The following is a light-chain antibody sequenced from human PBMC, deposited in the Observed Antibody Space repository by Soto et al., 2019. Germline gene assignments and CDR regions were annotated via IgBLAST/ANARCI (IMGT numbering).Light chain of an antibody. CDR2: NAS. CDR1: QSVTTK. J-gene: IGKJ3*01. CDR3: HQYNTWPPRFT. Sequence: EIVMTQSPAILSLSPGETATLSCRASQSVTTKLAWYQQRPGQTPRLLIYNASTRATAVPARFSGGGSVTESSLTTSSLQSDDFGVYYCHQYNTWPPRFTFGPGTKVDIK. V-gene: IGKV3-15*01.